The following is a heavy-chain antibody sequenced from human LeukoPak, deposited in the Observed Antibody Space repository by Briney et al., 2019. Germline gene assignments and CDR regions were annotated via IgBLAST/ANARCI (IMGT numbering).Heavy chain of an antibody. CDR3: ARRGNCSSTSCLNWFDP. J-gene: IGHJ5*02. Sequence: GRSLRLSCAASGFTLSSYAMHWVRQAPGKGLEWVAVISYDGSNKYYAGSVKGRFTISRDNSKNTLYLQMNSLRAEDTAVYYCARRGNCSSTSCLNWFDPWGQGTLVTVSS. CDR1: GFTLSSYA. D-gene: IGHD2-2*01. CDR2: ISYDGSNK. V-gene: IGHV3-30-3*01.